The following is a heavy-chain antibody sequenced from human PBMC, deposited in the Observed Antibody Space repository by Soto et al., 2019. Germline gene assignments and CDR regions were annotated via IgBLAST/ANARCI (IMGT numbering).Heavy chain of an antibody. CDR2: ISYDGSNK. CDR3: AKVDSSGLTVDY. V-gene: IGHV3-30*18. J-gene: IGHJ4*02. D-gene: IGHD6-19*01. Sequence: PGGSLRLSCAASGFTFSSYGMHWVRQAPGKGLEWVAVISYDGSNKYYADSVKGRFTISRDNSKNTLYLQMNSLRAEDTAVYYCAKVDSSGLTVDYWGQGTLVTVSS. CDR1: GFTFSSYG.